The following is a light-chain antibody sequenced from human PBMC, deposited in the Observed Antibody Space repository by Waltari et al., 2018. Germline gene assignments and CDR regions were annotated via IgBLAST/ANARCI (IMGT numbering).Light chain of an antibody. V-gene: IGLV2-23*03. CDR1: SSDVGSHNL. CDR2: EGS. Sequence: QSALTQPASASGSPGPSIPISCTGTSSDVGSHNLFSWYQQHPGKAPKLMSYEGSKRPSGVSNRFSGSKSGNTASLTISGLQAEDEADYYCCSYAGSSTFLVFGGGTKLTVL. J-gene: IGLJ2*01. CDR3: CSYAGSSTFLV.